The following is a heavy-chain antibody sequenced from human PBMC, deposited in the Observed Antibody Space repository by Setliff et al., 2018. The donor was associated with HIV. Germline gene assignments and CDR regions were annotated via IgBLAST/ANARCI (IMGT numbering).Heavy chain of an antibody. D-gene: IGHD3-16*01. CDR3: SRGSYYMDV. V-gene: IGHV4-4*08. CDR1: GGSISSYY. Sequence: SETLSLTCDVSGGSISSYYWSWIRQPPGKGLEWIGYIYTSGSINYNPSLKSRVTISVDTSKNQVSLRLSSVTAADTAVYHCSRGSYYMDVWGKGTTVTVSS. J-gene: IGHJ6*03. CDR2: IYTSGSI.